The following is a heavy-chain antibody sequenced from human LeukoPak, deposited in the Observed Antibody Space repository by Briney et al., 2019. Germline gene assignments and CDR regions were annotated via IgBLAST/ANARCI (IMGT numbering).Heavy chain of an antibody. J-gene: IGHJ4*02. Sequence: ASVKVSCKASGYTFTGYYMHWVRQAPGQGLEWMGWINPNSGGTNYAQKFQGRVTMTRDTSISTAYMELSRLRPDDTAVYYCATPYNWNYGQFDYWGQGTLVTVSS. V-gene: IGHV1-2*02. CDR3: ATPYNWNYGQFDY. CDR2: INPNSGGT. CDR1: GYTFTGYY. D-gene: IGHD1-7*01.